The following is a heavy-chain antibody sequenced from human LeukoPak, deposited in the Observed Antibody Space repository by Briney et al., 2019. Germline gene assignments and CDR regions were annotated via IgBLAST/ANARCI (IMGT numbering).Heavy chain of an antibody. CDR2: ISYDGSNK. V-gene: IGHV3-30*18. Sequence: GGSLRLSCAASGFTFSSYSMNWVRQAPGKGLEWVAVISYDGSNKYYADSVKGRFTISRDNSKNTLYLQMNSLRAEDTAVYYCAKEGEVTYYYDRRSVYFDYWGQGTLVTVSS. D-gene: IGHD3-22*01. J-gene: IGHJ4*02. CDR1: GFTFSSYS. CDR3: AKEGEVTYYYDRRSVYFDY.